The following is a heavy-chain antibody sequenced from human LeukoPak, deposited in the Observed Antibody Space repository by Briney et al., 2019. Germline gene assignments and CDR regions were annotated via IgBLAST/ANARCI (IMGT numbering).Heavy chain of an antibody. Sequence: TGGSLRLSCAASGFTFGSYSMNWVRQAPGKGLEWVSSISKNSGYMYYIDSVKGRFTISRDNAKNSMYLQMNSLRAEDTAVYYCARSSMVDANDAFDIWGQGTMVTVSS. J-gene: IGHJ3*02. CDR3: ARSSMVDANDAFDI. CDR2: ISKNSGYM. D-gene: IGHD2-15*01. V-gene: IGHV3-21*01. CDR1: GFTFGSYS.